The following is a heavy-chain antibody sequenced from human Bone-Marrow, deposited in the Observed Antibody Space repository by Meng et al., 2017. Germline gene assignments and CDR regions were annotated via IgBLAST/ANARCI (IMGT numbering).Heavy chain of an antibody. CDR3: ARAVVPAAISVYYYYYGMDV. Sequence: GESLKISCAASGFTFSSYAMHWVRQAPGKGLEWVAVISYDGSNKYYADSVEGRFTISRDNSKNTLYLQMNSLRAEDTAVYYCARAVVPAAISVYYYYYGMDVWGQGTTVTVSS. V-gene: IGHV3-30*01. D-gene: IGHD2-2*01. J-gene: IGHJ6*02. CDR2: ISYDGSNK. CDR1: GFTFSSYA.